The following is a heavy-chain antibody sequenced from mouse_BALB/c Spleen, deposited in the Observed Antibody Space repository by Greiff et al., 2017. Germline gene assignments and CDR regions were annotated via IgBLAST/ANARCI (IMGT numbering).Heavy chain of an antibody. CDR2: ISSGGSYT. V-gene: IGHV5-9-4*01. J-gene: IGHJ1*01. CDR1: GFTFSSYA. CDR3: ARLITTVVATRYFDV. D-gene: IGHD1-1*01. Sequence: EVQGVESGGGLVKPGGSLKLSCAASGFTFSSYAMSWVRQSPEKRLEWVAEISSGGSYTYYPDTVTGRLTISRDNAKNTLYLEMSSLRSEDTAMYYCARLITTVVATRYFDVWGAGTTVTVSS.